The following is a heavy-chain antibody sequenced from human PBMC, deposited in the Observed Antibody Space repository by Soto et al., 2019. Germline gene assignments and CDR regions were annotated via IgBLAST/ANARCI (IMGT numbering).Heavy chain of an antibody. Sequence: GGSLRLSCAASGFTFSGYVMSWVRQAPGKGLEWVSVISGSGGSTYYADSVEGRFTISRDNSKNTLYLQMNSLRVEDTALYYCEKATAAAGTSSWFDPWGQGTLVTVSS. CDR1: GFTFSGYV. CDR3: EKATAAAGTSSWFDP. D-gene: IGHD6-13*01. V-gene: IGHV3-23*01. CDR2: ISGSGGST. J-gene: IGHJ5*02.